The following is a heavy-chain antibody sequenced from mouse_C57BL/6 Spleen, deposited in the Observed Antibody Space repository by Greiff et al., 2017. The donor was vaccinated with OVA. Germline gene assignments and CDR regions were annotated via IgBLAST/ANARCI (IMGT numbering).Heavy chain of an antibody. CDR3: AREGEYDYQAWFAY. Sequence: ESGPGLVKPSQSLSLTCSVTGYSITSGYYWNWIRQFPGNKLEWMGYISYDGSNNYNPSLKNRISITRGTSKNQFFLKLNSVTTEDTATYYWAREGEYDYQAWFAYWGQGTLVTVSA. CDR1: GYSITSGYY. V-gene: IGHV3-6*01. J-gene: IGHJ3*01. D-gene: IGHD2-4*01. CDR2: ISYDGSN.